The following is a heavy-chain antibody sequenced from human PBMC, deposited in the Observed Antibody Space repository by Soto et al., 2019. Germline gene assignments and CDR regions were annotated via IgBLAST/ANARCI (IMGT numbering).Heavy chain of an antibody. CDR1: GGSISSGGYS. J-gene: IGHJ3*02. CDR2: IYHSGST. CDR3: ARVEAGALDI. Sequence: QLQLQESGSGLVKPSQTLSLTCAVSGGSISSGGYSWSWIRQPPGKGLEWIGYIYHSGSTYYNPSLKSRAALSVDRSKTQFSLKLSSVTAADTAVYYGARVEAGALDIWGQGTMVTVSS. D-gene: IGHD6-25*01. V-gene: IGHV4-30-2*01.